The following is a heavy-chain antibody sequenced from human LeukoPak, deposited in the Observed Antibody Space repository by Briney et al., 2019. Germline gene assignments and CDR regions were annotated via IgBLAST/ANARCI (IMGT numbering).Heavy chain of an antibody. CDR3: TRDLMDYDVSTGLHHYYMDV. Sequence: GGALRLSCVEPRVTPRGDWLRAGRQGPRGGVVWGSRINGDGRNINYADSVRGRFTISRDNAKNTLYLQMNTLRVEDTAVYYCTRDLMDYDVSTGLHHYYMDVWGQGTTVTVSS. CDR2: INGDGRNI. J-gene: IGHJ6*02. V-gene: IGHV3-74*01. CDR1: RVTPRGDW. D-gene: IGHD3-9*01.